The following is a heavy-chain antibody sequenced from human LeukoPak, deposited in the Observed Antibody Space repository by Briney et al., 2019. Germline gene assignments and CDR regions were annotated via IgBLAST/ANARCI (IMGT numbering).Heavy chain of an antibody. Sequence: SETLSLTCKVSGDSIRSMNYYWGWIRQSPGKGLEWIATVYSSGTTYFNPSVKSRVTIFMDPSKNQFSLKLTSVTAADTAVYYCARQAGGGNDAFDIWGQGKMVTVFS. CDR3: ARQAGGGNDAFDI. D-gene: IGHD1-14*01. CDR1: GDSIRSMNYY. J-gene: IGHJ3*02. CDR2: VYSSGTT. V-gene: IGHV4-39*01.